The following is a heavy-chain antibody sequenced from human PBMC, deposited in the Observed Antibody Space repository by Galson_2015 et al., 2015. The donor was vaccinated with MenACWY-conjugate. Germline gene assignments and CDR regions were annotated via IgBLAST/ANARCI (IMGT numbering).Heavy chain of an antibody. CDR2: ISSSSSYI. Sequence: SLRLSCAASGFTFSSYSMNWVRQAPGKGLEWVSSISSSSSYIYYADSVKGRFTISRDNAKNSLYLQMNSLRAEDTAVYYCAREDSGYEGEVDYYYGMDVWGQGTTVTVSS. V-gene: IGHV3-21*01. J-gene: IGHJ6*02. CDR1: GFTFSSYS. CDR3: AREDSGYEGEVDYYYGMDV. D-gene: IGHD5-12*01.